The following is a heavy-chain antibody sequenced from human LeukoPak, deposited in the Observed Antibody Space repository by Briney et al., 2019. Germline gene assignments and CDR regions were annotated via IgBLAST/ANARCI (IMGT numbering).Heavy chain of an antibody. D-gene: IGHD2-21*02. Sequence: GGSLRLSCAASGFTFGSYSMNWVRPAPGKGLEWVSSISSSSSYIYYADSVKGRFTISRDNAKNSLYLQMNSLRAEDTAVYYCAREPPYCGGDCYNDYWGQGTLVTVSS. CDR1: GFTFGSYS. CDR2: ISSSSSYI. CDR3: AREPPYCGGDCYNDY. V-gene: IGHV3-21*01. J-gene: IGHJ4*02.